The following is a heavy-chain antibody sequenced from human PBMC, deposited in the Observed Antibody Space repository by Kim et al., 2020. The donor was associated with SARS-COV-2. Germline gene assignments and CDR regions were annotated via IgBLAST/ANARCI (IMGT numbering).Heavy chain of an antibody. Sequence: NSNTSRKSRVTISVYTSKNQFSLKLSSVTAADTAVYYCARSIAAAGTFQHWGQGTLVTVSS. V-gene: IGHV4-34*01. D-gene: IGHD6-13*01. J-gene: IGHJ1*01. CDR3: ARSIAAAGTFQH.